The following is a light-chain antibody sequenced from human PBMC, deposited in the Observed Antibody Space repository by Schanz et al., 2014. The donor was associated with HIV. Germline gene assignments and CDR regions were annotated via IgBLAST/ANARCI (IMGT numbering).Light chain of an antibody. CDR2: EVS. Sequence: QSALTQPPSASGSPGQSVTISCTGTSSDVGGHDRVSWYQQYPGKAPKLMIYEVSERPSGVPDRFSGSKSGTSASLAITGLQAKDEADYYCQSYDSSLNSRVFGPGTKLTVL. CDR3: QSYDSSLNSRV. CDR1: SSDVGGHDR. V-gene: IGLV2-8*01. J-gene: IGLJ1*01.